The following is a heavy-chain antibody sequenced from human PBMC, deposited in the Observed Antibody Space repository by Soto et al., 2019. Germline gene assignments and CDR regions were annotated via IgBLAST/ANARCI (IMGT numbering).Heavy chain of an antibody. Sequence: QVQLQESGPGLVKPSQTLSLTCTVSGGSISSGGYYWSWIRQHPGKGLEWIGYIYYSGSTYYNPSLKSRVTISVDTSKNQFTLKLSSVTAADTVVYYCARDSNWGSLDYWGQGTLVTVSS. CDR2: IYYSGST. D-gene: IGHD7-27*01. CDR1: GGSISSGGYY. J-gene: IGHJ4*02. CDR3: ARDSNWGSLDY. V-gene: IGHV4-31*03.